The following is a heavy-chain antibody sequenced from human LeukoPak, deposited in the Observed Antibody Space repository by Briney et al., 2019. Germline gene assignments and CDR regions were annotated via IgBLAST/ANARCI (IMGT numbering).Heavy chain of an antibody. CDR3: ARGLVPAALYYYYMDV. CDR1: GYTFTSYG. J-gene: IGHJ6*03. Sequence: AVKVSCKASGYTFTSYGISWVRQAPGQGLEWMGWICADNGNTTNAQKLQGRATMTTDTSTSTAYIELRSLRSDAPAVYYCARGLVPAALYYYYMDVWGKGTTVTVSS. V-gene: IGHV1-18*01. CDR2: ICADNGNT. D-gene: IGHD2-2*01.